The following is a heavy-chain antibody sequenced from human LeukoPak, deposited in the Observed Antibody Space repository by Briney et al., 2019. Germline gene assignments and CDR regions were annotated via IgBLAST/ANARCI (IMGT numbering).Heavy chain of an antibody. CDR3: ARDIDGGGYLTPFDY. V-gene: IGHV1-46*01. CDR2: SNPRGGST. Sequence: GASVKVSCKASGYTFTCYYMHWVRQAPGQGLEWMGTSNPRGGSTSYAPNLQGRVTMTGDTSTTTVYMEVSSLRTEDTAVYYCARDIDGGGYLTPFDYWGQGTLVTVSS. CDR1: GYTFTCYY. D-gene: IGHD3-22*01. J-gene: IGHJ4*02.